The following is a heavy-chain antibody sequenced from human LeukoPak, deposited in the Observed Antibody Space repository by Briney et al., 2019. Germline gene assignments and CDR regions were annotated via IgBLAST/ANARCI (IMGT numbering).Heavy chain of an antibody. CDR1: GGSLRSGSYY. CDR2: IYYSGST. V-gene: IGHV4-61*01. Sequence: SETLSLTCTVSGGSLRSGSYYWSWIRQPPGKGLECLGYIYYSGSTNYNPSLKGRVTISVYTSKSQYSLKLSSVTAADTAVYYCARATSYGGVDHWFDPRGQGTLVTVSS. J-gene: IGHJ5*02. CDR3: ARATSYGGVDHWFDP. D-gene: IGHD4-23*01.